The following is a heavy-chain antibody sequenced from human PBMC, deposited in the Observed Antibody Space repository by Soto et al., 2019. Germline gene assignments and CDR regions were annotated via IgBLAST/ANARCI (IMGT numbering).Heavy chain of an antibody. CDR2: TRNKANSYST. D-gene: IGHD3-3*01. J-gene: IGHJ6*02. V-gene: IGHV3-72*01. Sequence: EVQVVESGGGLVQPGGSLRLSCVASGFTLSDHYMDWVRQAPGKGLEWVGRTRNKANSYSTEYAASVKGRFTISRDDSKNSLYRQMNSLKTEDTAVYYWARTPQSGNDFHVWGQGTTVTVSS. CDR3: ARTPQSGNDFHV. CDR1: GFTLSDHY.